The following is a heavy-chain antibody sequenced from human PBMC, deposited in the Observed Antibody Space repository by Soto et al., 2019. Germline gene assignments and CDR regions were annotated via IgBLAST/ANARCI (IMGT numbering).Heavy chain of an antibody. D-gene: IGHD3-22*01. V-gene: IGHV3-23*01. CDR2: ISGSGCST. J-gene: IGHJ4*02. Sequence: GGSLRLSCAASVFTCSSYAMRWVRQAPGKWLEWVSAISGSGCSTYYADSVKGRFTVSRDNSKNTLYLQMNSLRAEDTAVYYWAKPYYYDTSGFGGDAFDYWGQGTLVTVSS. CDR3: AKPYYYDTSGFGGDAFDY. CDR1: VFTCSSYA.